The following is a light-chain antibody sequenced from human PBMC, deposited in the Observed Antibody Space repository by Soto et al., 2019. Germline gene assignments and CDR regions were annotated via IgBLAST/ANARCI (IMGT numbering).Light chain of an antibody. J-gene: IGKJ1*01. CDR3: QQSYSRVT. Sequence: DIQVTQSPSSLSASVGDTVTITCRTSQSISGKLSWYQQIPGKAPKLLIYAASRLRSGVPSRFSASGSGTEFTLTISSLHPDDFASYYCQQSYSRVTFGQGTKVEIK. CDR1: QSISGK. V-gene: IGKV1-39*01. CDR2: AAS.